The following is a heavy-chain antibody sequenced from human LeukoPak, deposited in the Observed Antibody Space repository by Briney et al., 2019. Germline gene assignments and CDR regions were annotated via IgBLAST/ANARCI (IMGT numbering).Heavy chain of an antibody. CDR2: IIPIFGTA. D-gene: IGHD2-8*01. Sequence: SVKVSCKASGGTFSSYAISWVRQAPGQGLEWMGRIIPIFGTANYAQKFQGRVTITTDESTSTAYMELSSLRSEDTAVYNCARDAPIYCTNGVCYAFDIWGQGTMVTVPS. CDR1: GGTFSSYA. V-gene: IGHV1-69*05. CDR3: ARDAPIYCTNGVCYAFDI. J-gene: IGHJ3*02.